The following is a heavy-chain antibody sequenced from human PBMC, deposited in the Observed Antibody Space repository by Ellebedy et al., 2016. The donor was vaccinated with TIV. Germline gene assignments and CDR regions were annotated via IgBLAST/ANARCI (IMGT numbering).Heavy chain of an antibody. CDR2: ISFDGRSK. D-gene: IGHD2-21*01. J-gene: IGHJ5*02. Sequence: GESLKISCVASGFVFSSHGMHWVRQAPGKGLEWVAIISFDGRSKYYVDSVKDRFTVSRDNSKSTVYLQMNSLRVENTAVYYCARGEALPFDPWGQGTLVTVSS. CDR1: GFVFSSHG. CDR3: ARGEALPFDP. V-gene: IGHV3-33*01.